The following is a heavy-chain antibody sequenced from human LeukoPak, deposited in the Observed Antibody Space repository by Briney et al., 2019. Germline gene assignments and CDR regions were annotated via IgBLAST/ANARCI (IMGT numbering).Heavy chain of an antibody. CDR2: TYDSGTS. D-gene: IGHD2-2*01. J-gene: IGHJ4*02. Sequence: SETLSLTCAVSGGSMRNYYWSWIRQPPGKGLEWIGYTYDSGTSSYNPSLRSRVSISIDTSNNQFTLNLSSVTAAATAVYYCARGWASSWYYFDFWGQGTLVTVSA. CDR3: ARGWASSWYYFDF. CDR1: GGSMRNYY. V-gene: IGHV4-59*01.